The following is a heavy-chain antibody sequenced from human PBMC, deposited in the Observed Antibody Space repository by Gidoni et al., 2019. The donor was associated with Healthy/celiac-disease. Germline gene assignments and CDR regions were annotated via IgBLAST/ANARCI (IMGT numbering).Heavy chain of an antibody. CDR2: IYYSGST. Sequence: QVQLQESGPGLVKPSETLSLTCTVSGGSISSYYWSWIRQPPGKGLEWIGYIYYSGSTNYTPSLKSRVTISVDTSKNQFSLKLSSVTAADTAVYYCARAPGLWQWPRTAANWFDPWGQGTLVTASS. CDR1: GGSISSYY. D-gene: IGHD6-19*01. V-gene: IGHV4-59*01. CDR3: ARAPGLWQWPRTAANWFDP. J-gene: IGHJ5*02.